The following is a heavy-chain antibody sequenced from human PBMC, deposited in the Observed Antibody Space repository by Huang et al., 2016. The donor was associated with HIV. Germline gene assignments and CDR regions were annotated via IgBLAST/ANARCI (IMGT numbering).Heavy chain of an antibody. CDR1: GGSIRDSTYY. CDR3: ARQYSSGWPDYFDY. CDR2: IYYSGST. J-gene: IGHJ4*02. D-gene: IGHD6-19*01. V-gene: IGHV4-39*01. Sequence: QLQLQESGPGLVKPSETLSLTCIVSGGSIRDSTYYWGWIRQSPGKGLEWIGSIYYSGSTDDNPSLKSRVTMPVDTSKGHFSLKVTSVTAADTAVYYCARQYSSGWPDYFDYWGQGTLVTVSS.